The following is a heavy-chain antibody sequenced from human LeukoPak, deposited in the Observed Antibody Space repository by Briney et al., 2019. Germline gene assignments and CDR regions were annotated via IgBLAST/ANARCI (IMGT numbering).Heavy chain of an antibody. J-gene: IGHJ3*02. Sequence: GALRLSCAASGFTFSSYEMNWVRQAPGKGLEWVSYISSSGSTIYYADSVKGRFTISRDNAKNSLYLQMNSLRAEDTAVYYCARPAYSGSYHDAFDIWGQGTMVTVSS. V-gene: IGHV3-48*03. CDR2: ISSSGSTI. D-gene: IGHD1-26*01. CDR1: GFTFSSYE. CDR3: ARPAYSGSYHDAFDI.